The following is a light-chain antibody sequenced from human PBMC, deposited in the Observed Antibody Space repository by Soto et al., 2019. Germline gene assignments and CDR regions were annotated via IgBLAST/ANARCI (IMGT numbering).Light chain of an antibody. CDR1: SSDVGGYNY. CDR2: EVS. CDR3: SSYAGSKGV. Sequence: QSALTRPPSASGSPGQSVTISCTGTSSDVGGYNYVSWYQQHPGKAPTLMIYEVSKRPSGVPDRFSGSKSGNTASLTVSGLQAEDEADYYCSSYAGSKGVFGGGTKLTVL. V-gene: IGLV2-8*01. J-gene: IGLJ2*01.